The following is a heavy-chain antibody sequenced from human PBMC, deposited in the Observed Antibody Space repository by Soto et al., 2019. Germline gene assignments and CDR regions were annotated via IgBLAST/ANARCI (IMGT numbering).Heavy chain of an antibody. CDR3: AKDLRAVSGYDSDY. V-gene: IGHV3-23*01. CDR1: GFTFTSYS. J-gene: IGHJ4*02. D-gene: IGHD5-12*01. Sequence: EVQLLQSGGGLVQPGGSLTLSCAASGFTFTSYSMTWLRQTPGKGLEWVAAVNPGGYSTYYADSVKGRFTISRDNSNQALYLQMNSLRAEDTAVFYCAKDLRAVSGYDSDYRDQGTLVTVSS. CDR2: VNPGGYST.